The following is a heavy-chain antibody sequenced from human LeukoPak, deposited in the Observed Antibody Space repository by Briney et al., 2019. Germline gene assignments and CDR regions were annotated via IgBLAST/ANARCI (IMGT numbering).Heavy chain of an antibody. V-gene: IGHV3-74*01. Sequence: GGSLRLSCAASGFTFSSYWMHWVRQAPGKGLVWVSRINSDGSSTSYADSVKGRFTISRDNAKNTLYLQMNSLRAEDTAVYYCAREGYGDNLLDYWGQGTQVTVSS. CDR3: AREGYGDNLLDY. CDR1: GFTFSSYW. J-gene: IGHJ4*02. CDR2: INSDGSST. D-gene: IGHD4-17*01.